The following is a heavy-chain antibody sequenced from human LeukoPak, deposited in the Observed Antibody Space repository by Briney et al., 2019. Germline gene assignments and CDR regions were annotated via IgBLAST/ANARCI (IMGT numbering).Heavy chain of an antibody. CDR2: ISGSGGST. CDR1: GFTFSSYA. CDR3: AKAKWELLFRERYYFDY. V-gene: IGHV3-23*01. J-gene: IGHJ4*02. D-gene: IGHD1-26*01. Sequence: GGSLRLSCAASGFTFSSYAMSWVRQAPGKGLEWVSAISGSGGSTYSADSVKGRFTISRDNSKNTLYLQMNSLRAEDTAVYYCAKAKWELLFRERYYFDYWGQGTLVTVSS.